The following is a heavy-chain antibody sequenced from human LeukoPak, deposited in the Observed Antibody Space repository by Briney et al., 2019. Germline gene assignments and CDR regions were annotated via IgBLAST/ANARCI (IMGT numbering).Heavy chain of an antibody. V-gene: IGHV4-30-4*01. J-gene: IGHJ4*02. CDR1: GGSISSGDYY. CDR2: IYYSGST. Sequence: PSETLSLTFTVSGGSISSGDYYWSWIRQPPGKGLEWIGYIYYSGSTYYNPSLKSRVTISVDTSKNQFSLKLSSVTAADTAVYYCARAPQDVLRYFDWYGGPFDYWGQGILVTVSS. CDR3: ARAPQDVLRYFDWYGGPFDY. D-gene: IGHD3-9*01.